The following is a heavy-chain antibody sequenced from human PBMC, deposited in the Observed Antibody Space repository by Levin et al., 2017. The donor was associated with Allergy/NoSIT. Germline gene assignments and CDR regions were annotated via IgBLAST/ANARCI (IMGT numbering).Heavy chain of an antibody. CDR1: GGSISSSSYY. V-gene: IGHV4-39*01. CDR3: ASLPPSHSGSPP. CDR2: IYYSGST. J-gene: IGHJ5*02. D-gene: IGHD3-10*01. Sequence: SETLSLTCTVSGGSISSSSYYWGWIRQPPGKGLEWIGSIYYSGSTYYNPTLKSRVTISVDTSKNQFSLKLSSVTAADTAVYYCASLPPSHSGSPPWGQGTLVTVSS.